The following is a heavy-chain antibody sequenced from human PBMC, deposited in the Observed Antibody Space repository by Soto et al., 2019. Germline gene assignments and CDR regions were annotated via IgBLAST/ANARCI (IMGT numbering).Heavy chain of an antibody. D-gene: IGHD3-22*01. CDR1: GGSFSAYY. J-gene: IGHJ4*02. V-gene: IGHV4-34*01. CDR3: ARGSVDTVDSSGFYEY. CDR2: INHSGGT. Sequence: SETLSLTCAVYGGSFSAYYWSWIRQPPGKGLEWIGEINHSGGTSYNPSLKSRVTISVDTSKSQFSLKLTSVTAADRAVYYCARGSVDTVDSSGFYEYWGPGTPVTVSS.